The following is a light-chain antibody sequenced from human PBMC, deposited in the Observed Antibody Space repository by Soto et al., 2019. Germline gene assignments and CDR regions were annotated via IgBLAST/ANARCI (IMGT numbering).Light chain of an antibody. CDR1: QSLSSN. J-gene: IGKJ5*01. CDR2: GAS. V-gene: IGKV3D-15*01. CDR3: EKYNRCPPVT. Sequence: EMVMTQSPATLSVSPGEGVTPSCRAIQSLSSNLAWYQQKPGLAPRLLIYGASTRSTGIPARFSGSGSGPEFTLTINSLQSEDVAVYYCEKYNRCPPVTCGQGPRLEIK.